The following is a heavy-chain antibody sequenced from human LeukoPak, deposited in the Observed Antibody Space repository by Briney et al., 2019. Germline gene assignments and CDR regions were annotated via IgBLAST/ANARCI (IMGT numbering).Heavy chain of an antibody. CDR3: AKDPGGGYDYYFDY. J-gene: IGHJ4*02. D-gene: IGHD5-12*01. CDR2: ISYDGGNK. Sequence: PGGSLRLSCAASGFTFSSYGMHWVRQAPGKGLEWVAVISYDGGNKYYADSVKGRFTISRDNSKNTLYLQMNSLRAEDTAVYYCAKDPGGGYDYYFDYWGQGTLVTVSS. CDR1: GFTFSSYG. V-gene: IGHV3-30*18.